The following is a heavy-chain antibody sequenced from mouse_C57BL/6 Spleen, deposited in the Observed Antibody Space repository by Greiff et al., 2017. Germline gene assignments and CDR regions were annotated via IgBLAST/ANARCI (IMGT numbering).Heavy chain of an antibody. V-gene: IGHV1-52*01. CDR3: ARRGDYDQYCDV. D-gene: IGHD2-4*01. CDR1: GYTFTSYW. Sequence: VQLQQPGAELVRPGSSVKLSCKASGYTFTSYWMHWVKQRPIQGLEWIGNIDPSDSETHYNQKFKDKATLTVDKSSSTAYMQLSSLTSEDSAVYYCARRGDYDQYCDVWGTGTTVTVSS. J-gene: IGHJ1*03. CDR2: IDPSDSET.